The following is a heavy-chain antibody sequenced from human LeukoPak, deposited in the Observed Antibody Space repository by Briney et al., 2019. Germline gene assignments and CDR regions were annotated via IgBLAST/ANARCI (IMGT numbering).Heavy chain of an antibody. CDR2: IIPIFGTA. Sequence: GASVKVSCKASGGTFSSYAISWVRQAPGQGLEWMGGIIPIFGTANYAQKFQGRVTITTDESTSTAYMELSSLRSEDTAVYYCARGFRAARLRGEAFDIWGQGTIVTVSS. CDR3: ARGFRAARLRGEAFDI. CDR1: GGTFSSYA. J-gene: IGHJ3*02. D-gene: IGHD6-6*01. V-gene: IGHV1-69*05.